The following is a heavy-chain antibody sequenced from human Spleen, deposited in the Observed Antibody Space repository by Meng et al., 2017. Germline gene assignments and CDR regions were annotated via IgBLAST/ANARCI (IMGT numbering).Heavy chain of an antibody. CDR3: AKEEVPNDY. CDR2: ISISGDIT. CDR1: GFTFANSA. D-gene: IGHD3-10*01. Sequence: GESLKISCAVSGFTFANSAMSWVRQAPGKGLEWVSGISISGDITYYAESVKGRFTISRDNSKNTVFLQLNSLRAEDTAVYYCAKEEVPNDYWGQGTLVTVSS. V-gene: IGHV3-23*01. J-gene: IGHJ4*02.